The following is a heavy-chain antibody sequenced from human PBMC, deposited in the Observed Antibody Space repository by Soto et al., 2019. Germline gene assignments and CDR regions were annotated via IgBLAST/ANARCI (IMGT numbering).Heavy chain of an antibody. J-gene: IGHJ4*02. CDR2: INAGNGNR. V-gene: IGHV1-3*01. CDR3: ARDSPPSDY. Sequence: ASVKVSCKASGYTFTSYAMHWVRQAPGQRLEWMGWINAGNGNRKYSQKFQGRVTIIRDTSASTAYMELSSVRSEDTDVYYCARDSPPSDYWGQGTLVTVSS. CDR1: GYTFTSYA.